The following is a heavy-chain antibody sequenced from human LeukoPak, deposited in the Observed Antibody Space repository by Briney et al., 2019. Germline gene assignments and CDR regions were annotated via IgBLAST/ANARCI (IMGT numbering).Heavy chain of an antibody. CDR3: ARRLLTGGFDI. D-gene: IGHD1-26*01. CDR2: FQPGDSQS. J-gene: IGHJ3*02. CDR1: GNTFGSYW. V-gene: IGHV5-51*01. Sequence: GESLKISCNDSGNTFGSYWIDWVRQVPGKGLEWMGLFQPGDSQSGYSPSFRGHVTFSDDKSISTAYLQWSSLGASDTAIYYCARRLLTGGFDIWGQGTMVTVSS.